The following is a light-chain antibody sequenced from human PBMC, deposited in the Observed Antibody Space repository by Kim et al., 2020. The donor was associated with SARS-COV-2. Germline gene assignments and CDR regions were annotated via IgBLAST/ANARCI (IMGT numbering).Light chain of an antibody. J-gene: IGKJ2*01. CDR3: LQYDRPPYT. CDR1: QSVAPNH. V-gene: IGKV3-20*01. Sequence: SPGERATLSCRASQSVAPNHLAWFQQKPGQAPRLLIYGTSSRATGIPDRFSASESGTDFTLTISRLEPEDFAVYFCLQYDRPPYTFGQGTKLEI. CDR2: GTS.